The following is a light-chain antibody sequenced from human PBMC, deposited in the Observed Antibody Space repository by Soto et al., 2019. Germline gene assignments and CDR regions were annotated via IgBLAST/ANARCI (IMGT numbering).Light chain of an antibody. CDR2: EVS. CDR1: SSDVGGYNY. CDR3: SSYAGSNNLV. J-gene: IGLJ2*01. V-gene: IGLV2-8*01. Sequence: QSALTQPPSASGSPGQSVTISCTGTSSDVGGYNYVSWYQQHPGKAPKLMIYEVSKRPSGVPDRFSGSKSGNTAYLTVSGLQAXXXADYYCSSYAGSNNLVFGGGTKVT.